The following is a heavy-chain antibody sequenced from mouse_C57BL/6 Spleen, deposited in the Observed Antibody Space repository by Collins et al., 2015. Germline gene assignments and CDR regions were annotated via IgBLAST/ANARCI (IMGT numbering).Heavy chain of an antibody. CDR2: PSDSET. V-gene: IGHV1-74*01. Sequence: PSDSETNYNQKFKGKATLTVDKSSSTAYMQLSSLTSEDAAVYYCATYSNWYFDVWGTGTTVTVSS. CDR3: ATYSNWYFDV. J-gene: IGHJ1*03. D-gene: IGHD2-5*01.